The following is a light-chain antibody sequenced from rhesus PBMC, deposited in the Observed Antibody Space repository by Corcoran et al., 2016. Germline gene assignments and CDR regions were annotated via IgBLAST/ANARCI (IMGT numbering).Light chain of an antibody. V-gene: IGKV3-42*03. J-gene: IGKJ2*01. CDR2: GAS. Sequence: EIVMTQSPATLSLSPGERATLSCRASQSVSSSLAWYQQKPGQAPRLLIYGASSRATGIPDRLRGSGSGTEFTLTISSLEPEDFAVYYCQQYSNWPHSFGQGTKVEIK. CDR1: QSVSSS. CDR3: QQYSNWPHS.